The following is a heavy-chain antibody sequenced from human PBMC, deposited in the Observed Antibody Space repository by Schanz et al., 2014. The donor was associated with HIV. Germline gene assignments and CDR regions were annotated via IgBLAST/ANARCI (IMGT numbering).Heavy chain of an antibody. CDR1: GFTFSTYG. CDR3: ARDSGPGIY. Sequence: QVQLVESGGGVVHPGRSLRLSCAASGFTFSTYGMHWVRQAPGKGLEWVAVIWYDGSNKYYGDSVKGRFTISRDSSKNAVYLQMSSLRVDDSAVYYGARDSGPGIYWGQGTLVTVSS. CDR2: IWYDGSNK. V-gene: IGHV3-33*01. D-gene: IGHD3-10*01. J-gene: IGHJ4*02.